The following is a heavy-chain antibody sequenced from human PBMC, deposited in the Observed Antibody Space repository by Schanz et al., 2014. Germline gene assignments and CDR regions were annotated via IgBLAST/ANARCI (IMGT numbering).Heavy chain of an antibody. V-gene: IGHV3-33*01. CDR3: AREQIIAAAGLVDY. J-gene: IGHJ4*01. CDR1: GFAFSVYG. CDR2: IWSYGSTK. Sequence: QVQMVDSGGGVVQPGRSLRLSCAASGFAFSVYGMHWVRQAPGKGLEWVAVIWSYGSTKYYEDSVKSRFTTTRDNTKMSLYLQKNSLVDDDTAVYYCAREQIIAAAGLVDYWGHGTLVTVSS. D-gene: IGHD6-13*01.